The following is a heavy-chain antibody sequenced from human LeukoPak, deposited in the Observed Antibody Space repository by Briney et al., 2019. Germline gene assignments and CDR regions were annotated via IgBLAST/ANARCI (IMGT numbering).Heavy chain of an antibody. CDR2: INPNSGAT. Sequence: ASVKVSCKASGYTFTGYYMHWVRRAPGQGLEWMGWINPNSGATKYAQKFQDRVTMTRDTSISTAYMELNRLRFDDTAVYYCAILGRGSIWFGELPFYFGYWGQGALVTVSS. J-gene: IGHJ4*02. D-gene: IGHD3-10*01. CDR3: AILGRGSIWFGELPFYFGY. V-gene: IGHV1-2*02. CDR1: GYTFTGYY.